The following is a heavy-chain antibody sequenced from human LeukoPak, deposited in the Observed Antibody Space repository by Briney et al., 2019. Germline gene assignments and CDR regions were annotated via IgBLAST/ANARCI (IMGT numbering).Heavy chain of an antibody. CDR2: IIPIFGTA. J-gene: IGHJ4*02. D-gene: IGHD2-21*02. V-gene: IGHV1-69*05. CDR1: GGTFSSYA. Sequence: VASVKVSCKASGGTFSSYAISWVRQAPGQGLEWMGGIIPIFGTANYAQKFQGRVTITTDESTSTAYMELSSLRSEGTAVYCCASGGDRYYFDYWGQGTLVTVSS. CDR3: ASGGDRYYFDY.